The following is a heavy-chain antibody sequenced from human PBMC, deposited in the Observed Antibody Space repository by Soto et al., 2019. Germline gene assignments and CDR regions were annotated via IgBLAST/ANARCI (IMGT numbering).Heavy chain of an antibody. CDR1: GYTFTSYA. D-gene: IGHD2-15*01. V-gene: IGHV1-3*01. J-gene: IGHJ5*02. Sequence: QVQLVQSGAEVKKPGASVKVSCKASGYTFTSYAMHWVRQAPGQRLEWMGWINAGNGNTKYSQKFQGRVTITRDTSASTAYMELSSLRSDDTAVYYCARSSLGYCSGGSCFLHYNWFDPWGQGTLVTVSS. CDR2: INAGNGNT. CDR3: ARSSLGYCSGGSCFLHYNWFDP.